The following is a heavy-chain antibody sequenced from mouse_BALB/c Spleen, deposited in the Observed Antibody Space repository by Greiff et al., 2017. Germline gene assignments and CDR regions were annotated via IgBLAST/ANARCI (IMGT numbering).Heavy chain of an antibody. Sequence: EVKLVESGGGLVKPGGSLKLSCAASGFTFSSYAMSWVRQTPEKRLEWVASISSGGSTYYPDSVKGRFTISRDNARNILYLQMSSLRSEDTAMYYCAGGGVTTATRGFDYWGQGTTLTVSS. J-gene: IGHJ2*01. CDR1: GFTFSSYA. D-gene: IGHD1-2*01. V-gene: IGHV5-6-5*01. CDR2: ISSGGST. CDR3: AGGGVTTATRGFDY.